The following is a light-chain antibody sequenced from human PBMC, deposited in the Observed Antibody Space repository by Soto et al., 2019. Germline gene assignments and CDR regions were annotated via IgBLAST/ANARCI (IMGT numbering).Light chain of an antibody. CDR3: QQYGSSPRT. Sequence: EIVLTQSPGTLSVSPGERATLSCRASQSVSSSYLAWYQQKPGQAPRLLIYGVSNRATGIPDRFSGSGSGTDFTLTISRLEPEDFAVYYCQQYGSSPRTFGQGTKLEI. V-gene: IGKV3-20*01. CDR1: QSVSSSY. J-gene: IGKJ2*01. CDR2: GVS.